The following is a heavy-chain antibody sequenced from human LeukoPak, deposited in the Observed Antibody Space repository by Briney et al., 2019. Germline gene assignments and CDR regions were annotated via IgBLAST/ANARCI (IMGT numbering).Heavy chain of an antibody. CDR3: ARERVGAATMFDY. D-gene: IGHD1-26*01. J-gene: IGHJ4*02. CDR1: GFTFSDYW. CDR2: IKQDGSEE. V-gene: IGHV3-7*01. Sequence: KTGGSLRLSCAASGFTFSDYWMSWVRQAPGKGLEWVANIKQDGSEEYYVDSVKGRFTISRDNAKNSLYLQMNSLRAEDTAVYYCARERVGAATMFDYWGQGTLVIVSS.